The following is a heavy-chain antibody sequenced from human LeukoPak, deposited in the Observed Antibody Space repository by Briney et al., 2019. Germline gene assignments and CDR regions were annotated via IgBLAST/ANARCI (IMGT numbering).Heavy chain of an antibody. CDR2: INHSGST. CDR3: ARDTAAGFRHWFDP. Sequence: SETLSLTCAVYGGSFSGYYWSWIRQPPGKGLEWIGEINHSGSTNYNPSLKSRVTISVDTSKNQFSLKLSSVTAADTAVYYCARDTAAGFRHWFDPWGQGTLVTVSS. J-gene: IGHJ5*02. D-gene: IGHD6-13*01. CDR1: GGSFSGYY. V-gene: IGHV4-34*01.